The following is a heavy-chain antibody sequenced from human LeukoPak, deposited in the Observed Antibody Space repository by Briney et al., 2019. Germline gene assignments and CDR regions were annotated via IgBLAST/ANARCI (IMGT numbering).Heavy chain of an antibody. CDR2: IYHSGST. D-gene: IGHD1-7*01. V-gene: IGHV4-38-2*02. J-gene: IGHJ4*02. Sequence: SETLSLTCTVSGYSISSGYYWGWIRQPPGKGLEWIGSIYHSGSTYYNPSLKSRVTISVDTSKNQFSLKLSSVTAADTAVYYCARVSITGTTGYWGQGTLVTVSS. CDR3: ARVSITGTTGY. CDR1: GYSISSGYY.